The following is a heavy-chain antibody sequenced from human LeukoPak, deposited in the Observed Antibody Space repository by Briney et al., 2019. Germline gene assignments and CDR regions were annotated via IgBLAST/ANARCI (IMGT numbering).Heavy chain of an antibody. V-gene: IGHV3-23*01. Sequence: PGGSLRLSCAASGFTFSNYAMSWVRQAPGKGLELVSAISGSGGSTYYADSVKGRFTISRDNSKNTLYLQMNSLRAEDTAVYYCAKDPVDSSSWYDGYFDYWGQGTLVTVSS. CDR2: ISGSGGST. J-gene: IGHJ4*02. D-gene: IGHD6-13*01. CDR3: AKDPVDSSSWYDGYFDY. CDR1: GFTFSNYA.